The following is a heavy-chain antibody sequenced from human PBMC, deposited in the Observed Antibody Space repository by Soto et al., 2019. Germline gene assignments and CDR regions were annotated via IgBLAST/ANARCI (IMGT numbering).Heavy chain of an antibody. Sequence: VQLLESGGGVVQPGGSLRLSCAASGFTLSSDAMSWVRQAPGKGLEWVSLISSSGGGTYYADSVNGRFTISRDSSRNMLYLQMNSLRPEDTATYYCAARSSGYPYWGQGTLVTVSS. J-gene: IGHJ4*02. CDR1: GFTLSSDA. V-gene: IGHV3-23*01. D-gene: IGHD3-22*01. CDR2: ISSSGGGT. CDR3: AARSSGYPY.